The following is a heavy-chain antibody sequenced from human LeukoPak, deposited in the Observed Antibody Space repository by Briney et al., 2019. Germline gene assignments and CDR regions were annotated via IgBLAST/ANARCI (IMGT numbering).Heavy chain of an antibody. CDR2: ISYDGSNK. Sequence: PGRSLRLSCAASGFAFSSYAMHWVRQAPGKGLEWVAVISYDGSNKYYADSVKGRFTISRDNSKNTLYLQMNSLRAEDTAVYYCARVSEARAWEYYFDYWGQGTLVTVSS. V-gene: IGHV3-30-3*01. J-gene: IGHJ4*02. D-gene: IGHD1-26*01. CDR3: ARVSEARAWEYYFDY. CDR1: GFAFSSYA.